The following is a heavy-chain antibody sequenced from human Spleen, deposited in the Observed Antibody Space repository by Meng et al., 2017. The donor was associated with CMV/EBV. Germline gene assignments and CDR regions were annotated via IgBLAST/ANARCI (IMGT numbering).Heavy chain of an antibody. J-gene: IGHJ4*02. CDR1: GYPFTSYG. V-gene: IGHV1-18*01. Sequence: VQSGTVITKPAASVKVSCMASGYPFTSYGISWVRQAPGQGLEWMGWISAYNGNTNYAQKLQGRVTMTTDTSTSTAYMELRSLRSDDTAVYYCARDSGSYSRLPLHYWGQGTLVTVSS. CDR3: ARDSGSYSRLPLHY. CDR2: ISAYNGNT. D-gene: IGHD1-26*01.